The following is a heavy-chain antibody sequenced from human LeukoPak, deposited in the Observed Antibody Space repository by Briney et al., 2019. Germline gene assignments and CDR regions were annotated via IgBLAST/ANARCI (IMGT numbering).Heavy chain of an antibody. V-gene: IGHV4-30-2*01. CDR2: IYHSGST. CDR1: GGSISSGGYS. CDR3: ARSSYYYDSSGYRPDAFDI. D-gene: IGHD3-22*01. J-gene: IGHJ3*02. Sequence: PSETLSLTCAVSGGSISSGGYSWSWIRQPPGKGLEWIGYIYHSGSTYYNPSLKSRVTISADRSKNQSSLKLSSVTAADTAVYYCARSSYYYDSSGYRPDAFDIWGQGTMVTVSS.